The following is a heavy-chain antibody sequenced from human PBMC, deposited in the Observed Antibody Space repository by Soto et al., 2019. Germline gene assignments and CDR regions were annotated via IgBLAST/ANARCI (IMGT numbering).Heavy chain of an antibody. D-gene: IGHD6-19*01. CDR2: IIPILGIA. Sequence: VKFSCKASGGTFSRYTISWVRQAPGQGVEWMRRIIPILGIANYAQKFQGRVTITADKSPSTAYMERSSLRSEDTAVYYCARDWGDGSGWYEYYYYYYIDVWGKGTTVTVAS. CDR3: ARDWGDGSGWYEYYYYYYIDV. V-gene: IGHV1-69*04. J-gene: IGHJ6*03. CDR1: GGTFSRYT.